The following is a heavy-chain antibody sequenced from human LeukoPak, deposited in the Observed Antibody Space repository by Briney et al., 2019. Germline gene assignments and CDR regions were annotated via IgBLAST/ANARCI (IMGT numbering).Heavy chain of an antibody. CDR3: VKPFSGPIYFQH. J-gene: IGHJ1*01. V-gene: IGHV3-23*01. Sequence: PGGSLRLSCAASGFTFSSYAMSWVRQAPGKGLEWVSAISGSGGSTYYADSVKGRFTISRDNSKNTLYLQMNSLRAEDTAVYYCVKPFSGPIYFQHWGQGTLVTVSS. CDR2: ISGSGGST. D-gene: IGHD2-15*01. CDR1: GFTFSSYA.